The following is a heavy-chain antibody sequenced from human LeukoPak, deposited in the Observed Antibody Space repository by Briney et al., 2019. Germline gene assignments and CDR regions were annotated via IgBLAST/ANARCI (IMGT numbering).Heavy chain of an antibody. J-gene: IGHJ3*02. Sequence: GASVKVSCKASGYTFSNFGISWVRQAPGQGLEWMGWISAYNGDTNYAQKLQGRVTMTTDTSTTTAYMELRSLRSDDTAVYCCARDRTAVAGSDAFDIWGLGTMVTVSS. D-gene: IGHD6-19*01. V-gene: IGHV1-18*01. CDR2: ISAYNGDT. CDR3: ARDRTAVAGSDAFDI. CDR1: GYTFSNFG.